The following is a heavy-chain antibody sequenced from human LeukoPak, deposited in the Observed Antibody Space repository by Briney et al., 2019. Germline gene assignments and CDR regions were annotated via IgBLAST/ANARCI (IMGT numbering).Heavy chain of an antibody. CDR3: AREWGPAAMAHTLN. CDR1: GFTFSSYT. V-gene: IGHV3-21*01. Sequence: GGSLRLSCVVSGFTFSSYTMNWVRQAPGRGLDWVSSISSSGSYMFYADSVKGRFTISRDNAKNSLYLQMNSLRAEDTAVYYCAREWGPAAMAHTLNWGQGTLVTVSS. CDR2: ISSSGSYM. D-gene: IGHD2-2*01. J-gene: IGHJ4*02.